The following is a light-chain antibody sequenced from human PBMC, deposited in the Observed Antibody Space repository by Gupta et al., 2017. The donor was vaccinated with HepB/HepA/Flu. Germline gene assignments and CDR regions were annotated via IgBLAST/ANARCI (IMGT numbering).Light chain of an antibody. J-gene: IGLJ2*01. V-gene: IGLV3-27*01. Sequence: SYALTQPSSVSVSPGQTAKITCSGDVLRKRSARWFQQKPGQAPALVIYMDRVRTSGISDRFSGSSLGTTVTLAIRGAQVEDDDYYYCSSASDSSLFFGGGTKLTVL. CDR2: MDR. CDR3: SSASDSSLF. CDR1: VLRKRS.